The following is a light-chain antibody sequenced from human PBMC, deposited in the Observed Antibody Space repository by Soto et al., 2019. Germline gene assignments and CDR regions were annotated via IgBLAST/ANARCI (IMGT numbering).Light chain of an antibody. Sequence: QSVLTQPPSASGSPGQSVTISCTGTSSDVGAYDYVSWYQQHPGKAHKLMIYEINKRPSGVPDRFSGSKSGNTASLTVSGLQAEDEADYYCSSFAGSNNFPYVFGTGTKLTV. CDR3: SSFAGSNNFPYV. V-gene: IGLV2-8*01. J-gene: IGLJ1*01. CDR2: EIN. CDR1: SSDVGAYDY.